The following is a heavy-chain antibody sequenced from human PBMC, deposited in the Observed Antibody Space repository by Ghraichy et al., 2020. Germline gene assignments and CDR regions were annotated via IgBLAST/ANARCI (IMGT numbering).Heavy chain of an antibody. D-gene: IGHD6-19*01. CDR3: AKDPVSSGWYSHFDF. V-gene: IGHV3-23*01. Sequence: GGSLRLSCAASGFTFSSYAMSWVRQAPGKGLEWVSGISVSGGSTYYAGSVRGHFTISRDNFKNTLYLQMNSLRAEDTAVYYCAKDPVSSGWYSHFDFWGQGTLVTVSS. CDR2: ISVSGGST. J-gene: IGHJ4*02. CDR1: GFTFSSYA.